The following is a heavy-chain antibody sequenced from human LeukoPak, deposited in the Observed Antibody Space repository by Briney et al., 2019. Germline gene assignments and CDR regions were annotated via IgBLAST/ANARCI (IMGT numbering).Heavy chain of an antibody. V-gene: IGHV4-34*01. J-gene: IGHJ3*02. D-gene: IGHD3-22*01. Sequence: SETLSLTCAVYGGSFSGYYWSWIRQPPGKGLEWIGEINHNGSTNYNPSLKSRVTISVDTSKNQFSLKLSSVTAADTAVYYCARGHYYDSSGYLRIAFDIWGQGTMVTVSS. CDR3: ARGHYYDSSGYLRIAFDI. CDR2: INHNGST. CDR1: GGSFSGYY.